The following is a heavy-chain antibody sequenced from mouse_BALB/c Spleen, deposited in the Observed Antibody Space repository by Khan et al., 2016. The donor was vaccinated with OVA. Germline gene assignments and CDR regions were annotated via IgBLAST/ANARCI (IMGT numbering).Heavy chain of an antibody. CDR2: ISYSGRT. V-gene: IGHV3-2*02. CDR1: GHSITSDYA. J-gene: IGHJ3*01. CDR3: ARWFTY. Sequence: EVQLVESGPGLVKPSQSLSLTCTVTGHSITSDYAWNWIRQFPGNKLEWMGYISYSGRTTYNPSLKSRISITRDTSKNQFFLQLNSVTTEDTATYYCARWFTYWGQGTLVTVSA.